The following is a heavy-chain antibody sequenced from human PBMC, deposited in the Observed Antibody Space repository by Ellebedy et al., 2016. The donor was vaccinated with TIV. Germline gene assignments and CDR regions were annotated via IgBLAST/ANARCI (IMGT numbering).Heavy chain of an antibody. CDR3: ARDWMRSTWSYYYGMDV. V-gene: IGHV1-18*01. Sequence: ASVKVSCKASGYTFTSYGISWVRQAPGQGLEWMGWISAYNGNTNYAQKVQGRVTMTTDTSTSTAYMELRSLRSDDTAVYYCARDWMRSTWSYYYGMDVWGQGTTVTVSS. CDR2: ISAYNGNT. D-gene: IGHD2/OR15-2a*01. J-gene: IGHJ6*02. CDR1: GYTFTSYG.